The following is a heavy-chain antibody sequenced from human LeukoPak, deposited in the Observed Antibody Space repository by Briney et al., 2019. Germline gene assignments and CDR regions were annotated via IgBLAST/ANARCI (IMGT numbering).Heavy chain of an antibody. CDR1: GGTFSSYA. CDR2: IIPIFGTA. CDR3: ARDGKLLCFGESYYGMDV. Sequence: ASVKASCKDSGGTFSSYAISWVRQAPGQGLEWMGGIIPIFGTANYAQKFQGRVTITADESTSTAYMELTSLRSEDTAVYYCARDGKLLCFGESYYGMDVWGKGTTVTVSS. V-gene: IGHV1-69*13. J-gene: IGHJ6*04. D-gene: IGHD3-10*01.